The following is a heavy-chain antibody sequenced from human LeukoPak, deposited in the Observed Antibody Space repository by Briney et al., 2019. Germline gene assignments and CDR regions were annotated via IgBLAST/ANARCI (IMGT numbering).Heavy chain of an antibody. CDR1: GCTFTSYG. D-gene: IGHD5-18*01. V-gene: IGHV1-18*01. CDR2: ISAYNGNT. Sequence: ASVKVSCKASGCTFTSYGISWVRQAPGQGLEWMGWISAYNGNTNYAQKLQGRVTMTTDTSTSTAYMELRSLRSDDTAVYYCARVDTAMVSFDYWGQGTLVTVSS. CDR3: ARVDTAMVSFDY. J-gene: IGHJ4*02.